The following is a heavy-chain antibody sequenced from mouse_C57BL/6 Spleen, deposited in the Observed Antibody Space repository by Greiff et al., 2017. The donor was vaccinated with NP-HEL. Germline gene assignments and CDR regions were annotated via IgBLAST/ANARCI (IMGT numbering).Heavy chain of an antibody. CDR1: GYTFTSYW. J-gene: IGHJ2*01. V-gene: IGHV1-55*01. CDR2: IYPGSGST. D-gene: IGHD1-1*01. CDR3: ASYSGDFDY. Sequence: QVHVKQPGAELVKPGASVKMSCKASGYTFTSYWITWVKQRPGQGLEWIGDIYPGSGSTNYNEKFKSKATLTVDTSSSTAYMQLSSLTSEDSAVYYCASYSGDFDYWGQGTTLTVSS.